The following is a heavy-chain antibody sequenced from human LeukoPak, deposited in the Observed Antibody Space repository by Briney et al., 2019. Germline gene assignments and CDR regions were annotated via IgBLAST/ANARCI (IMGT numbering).Heavy chain of an antibody. J-gene: IGHJ4*02. V-gene: IGHV3-30*01. CDR2: ISYDGSNK. CDR3: ARGGAQRFLESVGY. D-gene: IGHD3-3*01. CDR1: GFTFSSYA. Sequence: PGRSLRLSCAASGFTFSSYAMHWVRQAPGKGLEWVAVISYDGSNKYYADSVKGRFTISRDNSKNTLYLQMNSLRAEDTAVYYCARGGAQRFLESVGYWGQGTLVTVSS.